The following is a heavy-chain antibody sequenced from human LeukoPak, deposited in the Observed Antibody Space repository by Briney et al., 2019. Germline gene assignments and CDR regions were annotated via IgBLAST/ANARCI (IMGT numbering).Heavy chain of an antibody. V-gene: IGHV3-23*01. Sequence: GGSLRLFCVGSGFSFNKYAASWVGQAPGKGLEWVAGMTGGGATYHADSVKGRFVISRDNSKNTVYLQMNSLRAEDTALYFCAKDKIVGDGRWDFDYWGQGTLVTVSS. J-gene: IGHJ4*02. CDR3: AKDKIVGDGRWDFDY. CDR2: MTGGGAT. CDR1: GFSFNKYA. D-gene: IGHD3-10*01.